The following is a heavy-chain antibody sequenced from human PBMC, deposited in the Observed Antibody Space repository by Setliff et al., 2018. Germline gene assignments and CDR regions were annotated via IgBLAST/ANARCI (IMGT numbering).Heavy chain of an antibody. CDR2: IFHSGST. V-gene: IGHV4-31*03. Sequence: SETLSLTCTVSGDSISSGSYYWNWISQHPEKGLEWLGYIFHSGSTHYNSSLKSRITISIDTSKNHFSLELNSVTAADSAVYYCARVADGSGSFYLGFDYWGQGILVTVSS. J-gene: IGHJ4*02. CDR3: ARVADGSGSFYLGFDY. D-gene: IGHD3-10*01. CDR1: GDSISSGSYY.